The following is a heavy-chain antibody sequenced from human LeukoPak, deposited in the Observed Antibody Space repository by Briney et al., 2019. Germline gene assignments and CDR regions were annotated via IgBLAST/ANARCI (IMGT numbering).Heavy chain of an antibody. CDR3: ARSSSRWTDSDH. V-gene: IGHV3-23*01. Sequence: GGSLRLSCAASGFTLRNYAMAWVRQAPGKGLEWVATISGGGDSTNFADSVKGRFTTSRDNSQGTMSLQLRSLRAEDTAIYYCARSSSRWTDSDHWGQGTLVTVSS. CDR2: ISGGGDST. J-gene: IGHJ4*02. CDR1: GFTLRNYA. D-gene: IGHD6-13*01.